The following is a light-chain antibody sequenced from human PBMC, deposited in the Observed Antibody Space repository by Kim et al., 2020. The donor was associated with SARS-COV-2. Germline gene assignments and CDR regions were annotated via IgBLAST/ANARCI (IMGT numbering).Light chain of an antibody. Sequence: AVQLTQSPSSLSASVGDRVIITCRASQGISSALAWYQQKPGKPPKLLVYDTSTLKSGVPSRFSGSASGTDFTLTISSLQPEDFAIYYCHQFYSFPITFGQGTRLEIK. V-gene: IGKV1-13*02. CDR2: DTS. CDR1: QGISSA. CDR3: HQFYSFPIT. J-gene: IGKJ5*01.